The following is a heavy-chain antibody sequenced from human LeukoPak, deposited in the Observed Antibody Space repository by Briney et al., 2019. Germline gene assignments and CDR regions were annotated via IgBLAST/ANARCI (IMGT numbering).Heavy chain of an antibody. CDR1: GGSISSSNW. CDR2: IYHSGST. Sequence: SETLSLTCAVSGGSISSSNWWSWVRQPPGKGLEWIGEIYHSGSTNYNPSLNSRVTISIDTSKNQFSLKLSSVTAADTAVYYCARDGCGGSCFHYYYYYMDVWGKGTTVTIPS. D-gene: IGHD2-15*01. V-gene: IGHV4-4*02. J-gene: IGHJ6*03. CDR3: ARDGCGGSCFHYYYYYMDV.